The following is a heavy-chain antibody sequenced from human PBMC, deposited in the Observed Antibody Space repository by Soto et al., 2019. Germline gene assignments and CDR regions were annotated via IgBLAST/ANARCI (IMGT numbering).Heavy chain of an antibody. CDR1: AGSIRTSSYY. CDR3: ASRGGCSGDSGYSGNH. Sequence: QLQLQESGPGLVKPSETLSLTCAVSAGSIRTSSYYWGWLRQPPGQGLAWIGNICSSGNTYSNPSNDSRVAISDDSSKNQLSLKLMSVTAADTAVYYCASRGGCSGDSGYSGNHWGQGTLVIVSS. V-gene: IGHV4-39*01. J-gene: IGHJ5*02. CDR2: ICSSGNT. D-gene: IGHD2-15*01.